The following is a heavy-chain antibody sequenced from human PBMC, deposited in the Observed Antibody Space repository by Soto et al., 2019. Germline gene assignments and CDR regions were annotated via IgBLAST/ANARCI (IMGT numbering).Heavy chain of an antibody. D-gene: IGHD6-13*01. Sequence: SLKVSCKASGGTFSSYAISWVRQAPGQGLEWIGGIIPIFGTANYAQTFQGRVTITADESTSTAYMELSSLRSEDTAVYYCARGSLQSSRWYKGSDIWGQGTMVTVSS. CDR3: ARGSLQSSRWYKGSDI. CDR1: GGTFSSYA. CDR2: IIPIFGTA. V-gene: IGHV1-69*13. J-gene: IGHJ3*02.